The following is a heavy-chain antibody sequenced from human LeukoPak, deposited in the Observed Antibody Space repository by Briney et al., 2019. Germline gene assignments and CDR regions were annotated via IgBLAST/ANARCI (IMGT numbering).Heavy chain of an antibody. CDR2: IKSKTDGGTT. V-gene: IGHV3-15*01. Sequence: GGSLRLSCAASGFTFSNAWMSWVRQAPGKGLEWVGRIKSKTDGGTTDYAAPVKGRFTISRDDSKNTLYLQMNSLKTEDTAVYYCTTRLVYGYYGLADYWGQGTLVTVSS. J-gene: IGHJ4*02. CDR3: TTRLVYGYYGLADY. D-gene: IGHD3-10*01. CDR1: GFTFSNAW.